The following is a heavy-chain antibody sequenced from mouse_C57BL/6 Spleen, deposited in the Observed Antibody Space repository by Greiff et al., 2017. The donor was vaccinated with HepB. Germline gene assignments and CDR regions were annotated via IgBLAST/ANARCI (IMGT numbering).Heavy chain of an antibody. V-gene: IGHV2-6*01. Sequence: VQVVESGPGLVAPSQSLSITCTVSGFSLTSYGVDWVCQSPGKGLEWLGVIWGVGSTNYNSALKYRMSIRKDNSKSQVLLKMNSLQTDDTSRYYCASKSGRGFAYWGQGTLVTVSA. CDR2: IWGVGST. D-gene: IGHD4-1*01. J-gene: IGHJ3*01. CDR3: ASKSGRGFAY. CDR1: GFSLTSYG.